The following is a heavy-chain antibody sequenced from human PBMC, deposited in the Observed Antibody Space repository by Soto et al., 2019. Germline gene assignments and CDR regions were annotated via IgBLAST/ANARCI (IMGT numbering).Heavy chain of an antibody. CDR2: ISAYNGNT. CDR1: GYTFTSYG. V-gene: IGHV1-18*01. CDR3: ARVLNYYDSSGYFTDDY. Sequence: SVKVSCKASGYTFTSYGISWVRQAPGQGLAWMGWISAYNGNTNYAQKLQGRVTMTTDTSTSTAYMELRSLRSDDTAVYYCARVLNYYDSSGYFTDDYWGQGPLVTLSS. D-gene: IGHD3-22*01. J-gene: IGHJ4*02.